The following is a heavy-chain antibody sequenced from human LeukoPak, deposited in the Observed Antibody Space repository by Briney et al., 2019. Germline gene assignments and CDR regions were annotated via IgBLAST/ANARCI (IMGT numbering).Heavy chain of an antibody. CDR3: ANVEATGYEYFQD. D-gene: IGHD1-1*01. V-gene: IGHV3-23*01. CDR1: GFTFSNYA. CDR2: ISGSGSNA. J-gene: IGHJ1*01. Sequence: PGGSLRLSCLASGFTFSNYAMSWVRQAPGKGLEWVSAISGSGSNAFYADSVKGRFTISRDNSKNTLYLQMSSLSAEDTAVYYCANVEATGYEYFQDWGQGTLVTVSS.